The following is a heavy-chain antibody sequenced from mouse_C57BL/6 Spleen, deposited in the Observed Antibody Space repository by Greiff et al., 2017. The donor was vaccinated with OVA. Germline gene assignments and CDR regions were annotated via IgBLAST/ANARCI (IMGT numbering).Heavy chain of an antibody. CDR2: ISDGGSYT. CDR3: AREDPDDGYYYAMDY. Sequence: EVMLVESGGGLVKPGGSLKLSCAASGFTFSSYAMSWVRQTPEKRLEWVATISDGGSYTYYPDNVKGRFTISRDNAKNNLYLQMSHLKSEDTAMYYCAREDPDDGYYYAMDYWGQGTSVTVSS. D-gene: IGHD2-12*01. V-gene: IGHV5-4*01. J-gene: IGHJ4*01. CDR1: GFTFSSYA.